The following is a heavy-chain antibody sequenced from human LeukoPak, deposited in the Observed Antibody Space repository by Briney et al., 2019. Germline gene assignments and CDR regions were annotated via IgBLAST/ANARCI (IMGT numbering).Heavy chain of an antibody. CDR3: ARRDDNSAYDY. CDR2: ISGNGDIP. J-gene: IGHJ4*02. D-gene: IGHD5-24*01. CDR1: GFTFSYYI. Sequence: PGGSLRLSCSASGFTFSYYIMHWVRRAPGKGLETVSAISGNGDIPYYGDSVKGRFTISRDNSKNTLYLQMSSLRTEDTAMYYCARRDDNSAYDYWGQGTLVTVSS. V-gene: IGHV3-64D*09.